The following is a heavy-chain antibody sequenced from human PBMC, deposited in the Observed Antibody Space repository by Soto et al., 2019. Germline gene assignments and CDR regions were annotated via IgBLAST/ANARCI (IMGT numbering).Heavy chain of an antibody. J-gene: IGHJ6*02. CDR2: IKQDGSEK. CDR1: GFTFSSYW. Sequence: GGSLRLSCAASGFTFSSYWMSWVRQAPGKGLEWVANIKQDGSEKYYVDSVKGRFTISRDNAKNSLYLQMNSLRAEDTAVYYCARPEAAYYYYGMVVWGQGTTVTVSS. V-gene: IGHV3-7*05. CDR3: ARPEAAYYYYGMVV.